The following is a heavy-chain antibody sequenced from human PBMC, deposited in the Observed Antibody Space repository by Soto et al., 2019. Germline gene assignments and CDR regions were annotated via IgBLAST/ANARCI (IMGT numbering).Heavy chain of an antibody. D-gene: IGHD4-4*01. Sequence: GASVKVSCKASGYTFTSYYMHWVRQAPGQGLEWMGIINPSGGSTSYAQKFQGRVTMTRDTSTSTVYMELSSLRSEDTAVYYCARDPTSDYSRNYYYGMDVWGQGTTVTVSS. J-gene: IGHJ6*02. CDR2: INPSGGST. V-gene: IGHV1-46*01. CDR3: ARDPTSDYSRNYYYGMDV. CDR1: GYTFTSYY.